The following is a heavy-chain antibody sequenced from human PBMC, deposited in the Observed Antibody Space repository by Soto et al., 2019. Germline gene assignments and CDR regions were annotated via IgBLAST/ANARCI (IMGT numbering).Heavy chain of an antibody. CDR2: ISGSGGST. CDR3: AKDLRGIAAGGTDVDC. CDR1: GFTFSSYA. J-gene: IGHJ4*02. V-gene: IGHV3-23*01. Sequence: GGSLRLSCAASGFTFSSYAMSWVRQAPGKGLEWVSAISGSGGSTYYADSVKGRFTISRDNSKNTLYLQMNSLRAEDTAVYYCAKDLRGIAAGGTDVDCWGQGTLVTVSS. D-gene: IGHD6-13*01.